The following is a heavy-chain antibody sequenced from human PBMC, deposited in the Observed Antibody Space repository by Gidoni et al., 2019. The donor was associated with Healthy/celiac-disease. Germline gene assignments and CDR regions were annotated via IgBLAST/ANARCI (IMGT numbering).Heavy chain of an antibody. D-gene: IGHD3-22*01. CDR1: GGTFSSYA. CDR3: ARDPGGRVVRDYYYGMDV. Sequence: QVQLVQSGAEVKKPGSSVKVSCKASGGTFSSYAISWGRQAPGQGPEWMGGIIPIFGTANYAQKFQGRVTITADESTSTAYMELSSLRSEDTAVYYCARDPGGRVVRDYYYGMDVWGQGTTVTVSS. J-gene: IGHJ6*02. V-gene: IGHV1-69*01. CDR2: IIPIFGTA.